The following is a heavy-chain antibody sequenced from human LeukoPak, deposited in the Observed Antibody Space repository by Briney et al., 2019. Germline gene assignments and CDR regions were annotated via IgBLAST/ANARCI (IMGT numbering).Heavy chain of an antibody. V-gene: IGHV4-38-2*02. Sequence: SETLSLTCTVYSYSISSGYFWAWIRQPPGKGLEWIGSISHSGSTSYNPSLKSRVTISVDTSKNQFSLKLNSVTDADTAVYYCARENFERYYWGQGTLVTVSS. CDR2: ISHSGST. J-gene: IGHJ4*02. CDR3: ARENFERYY. CDR1: SYSISSGYF. D-gene: IGHD1-7*01.